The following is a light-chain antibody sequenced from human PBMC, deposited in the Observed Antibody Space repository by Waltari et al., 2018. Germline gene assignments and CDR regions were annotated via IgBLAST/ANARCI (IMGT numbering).Light chain of an antibody. J-gene: IGKJ2*01. Sequence: EIVLTQSPATLSFSPGGRATLSCRASQTVRTYLAWYQQKPGQAPRLVIFDASSRATGIPAKFSGSGSGTDFTLTVSNLEPEDFAIYYCQQRSNWPYTFGQGTRVEIK. V-gene: IGKV3-11*01. CDR2: DAS. CDR1: QTVRTY. CDR3: QQRSNWPYT.